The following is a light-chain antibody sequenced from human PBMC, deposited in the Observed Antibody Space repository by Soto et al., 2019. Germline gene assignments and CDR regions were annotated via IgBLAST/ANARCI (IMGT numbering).Light chain of an antibody. CDR1: QSISSG. Sequence: DIQMTQSPSTLSASVGDIVTITCRASQSISSGLAWYQQKPGKAPKLLIYDASSLESGVPSRFSGSGSGTEFTLTISSLQPDDFATYYCQQYNSYWTVGQGTKVEIK. CDR3: QQYNSYWT. CDR2: DAS. V-gene: IGKV1-5*01. J-gene: IGKJ1*01.